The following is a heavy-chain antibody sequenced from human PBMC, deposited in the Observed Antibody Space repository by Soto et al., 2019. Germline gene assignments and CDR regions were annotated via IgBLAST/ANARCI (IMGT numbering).Heavy chain of an antibody. Sequence: SETLSLTCTVSGGSISSYYWSWIRQPPGKGLEWIGYIYYSGSTNYNPSLKSRVTISVDMSKNQFSLKLSSVTAADTAVYYCARGYSSSSPSDYWGQGTLVTVSS. CDR2: IYYSGST. V-gene: IGHV4-59*01. CDR1: GGSISSYY. D-gene: IGHD6-6*01. CDR3: ARGYSSSSPSDY. J-gene: IGHJ4*02.